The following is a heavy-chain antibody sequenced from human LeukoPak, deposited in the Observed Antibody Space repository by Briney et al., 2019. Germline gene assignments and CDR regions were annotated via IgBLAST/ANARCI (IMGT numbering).Heavy chain of an antibody. D-gene: IGHD5-12*01. V-gene: IGHV3-9*01. CDR3: ARDGGGVATDFDY. CDR2: ISWNSGNI. CDR1: GGSITIYY. J-gene: IGHJ4*02. Sequence: LSLTCTVSGGSITIYYWSWIRQPAGKGLEWVSGISWNSGNIGYADSVKGRFTILRDNAKNSLYLQMNSLRVEDTAVYYCARDGGGVATDFDYWGQGTLVTVSS.